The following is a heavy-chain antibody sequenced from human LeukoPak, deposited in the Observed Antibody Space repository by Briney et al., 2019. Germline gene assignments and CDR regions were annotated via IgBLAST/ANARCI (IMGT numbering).Heavy chain of an antibody. CDR1: GFTFSSYA. CDR3: VKGPRPDITVAHTVEN. V-gene: IGHV3-30*07. Sequence: GGSLRLSCTASGFTFSSYAMHWVRQAPGKGLEWVALISYDGSYEYSACSVKARFTISRDNSKNSLYLQMNTVRAEDTAVYYCVKGPRPDITVAHTVENWGQGTLVTASS. CDR2: ISYDGSYE. D-gene: IGHD6-19*01. J-gene: IGHJ4*02.